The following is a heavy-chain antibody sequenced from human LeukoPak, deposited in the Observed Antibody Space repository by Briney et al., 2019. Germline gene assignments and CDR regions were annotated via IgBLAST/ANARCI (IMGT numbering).Heavy chain of an antibody. CDR2: ISSSSSTI. V-gene: IGHV3-48*01. J-gene: IGHJ3*02. D-gene: IGHD4-17*01. CDR1: GFTFSSYS. Sequence: GGSLRLSCAASGFTFSSYSMNWIRQARGKGLEWVSYISSSSSTIYYADSVKGRFTISRDNAKNSLYLQMNSLRAEDTAVYYCARDQVRDLAVTPRVAFDIWGQGTMVTVSS. CDR3: ARDQVRDLAVTPRVAFDI.